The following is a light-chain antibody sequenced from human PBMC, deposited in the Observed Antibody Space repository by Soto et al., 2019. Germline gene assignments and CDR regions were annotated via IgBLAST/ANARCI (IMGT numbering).Light chain of an antibody. J-gene: IGKJ1*01. CDR3: QQYGSSPWT. CDR2: GAS. CDR1: QSVSSSY. Sequence: EIVLTQSPGTLSLSPGERATLSCRASQSVSSSYLAWYQQKPGQAPRPLIYGASSRAIGIPDRFSGSGSGTDSTLTISALEPEDFAVDYCQQYGSSPWTFGQGTKVEIK. V-gene: IGKV3-20*01.